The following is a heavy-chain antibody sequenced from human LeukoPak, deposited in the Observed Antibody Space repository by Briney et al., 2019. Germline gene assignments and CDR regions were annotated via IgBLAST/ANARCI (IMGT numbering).Heavy chain of an antibody. V-gene: IGHV4-61*02. CDR3: ARDESVYGGAFDI. D-gene: IGHD5/OR15-5a*01. J-gene: IGHJ3*02. CDR2: IYTSGST. Sequence: SETLSLTCTVSGGSISSGSYYWSWIRQPAGKGLEWIGRIYTSGSTNYNPSLKSRVTISVDTSKNQFSLKLSSVTAADTAVYYCARDESVYGGAFDIWGQGTMVTVSS. CDR1: GGSISSGSYY.